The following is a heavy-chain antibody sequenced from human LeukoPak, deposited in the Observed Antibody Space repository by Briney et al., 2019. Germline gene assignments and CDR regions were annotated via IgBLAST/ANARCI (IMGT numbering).Heavy chain of an antibody. Sequence: SETLSLTCTVSGGSISSYYWSYIRQPPGKGLEWIGYIYYSGSTNYNPSLKSRVTISVATSKNQFSLKLSSVTAADTAVYYCARGPRRDGYKSAFDIWGQGTMVTVSS. CDR2: IYYSGST. V-gene: IGHV4-59*01. CDR3: ARGPRRDGYKSAFDI. CDR1: GGSISSYY. D-gene: IGHD5-24*01. J-gene: IGHJ3*02.